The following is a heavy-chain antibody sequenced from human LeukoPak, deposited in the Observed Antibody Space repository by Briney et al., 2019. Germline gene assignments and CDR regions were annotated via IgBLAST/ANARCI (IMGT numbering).Heavy chain of an antibody. J-gene: IGHJ4*02. CDR2: ISSDSGSI. Sequence: PGGSLRLSCVASGFTFEDYAMHWVRQAPGKGLEWVAGISSDSGSIGYADSVKGRVTISRDNSKNSLYVQMSSLRAEDMALYYCAIGGSYYELDYWGQGTLVTVSS. D-gene: IGHD1-26*01. CDR1: GFTFEDYA. CDR3: AIGGSYYELDY. V-gene: IGHV3-9*03.